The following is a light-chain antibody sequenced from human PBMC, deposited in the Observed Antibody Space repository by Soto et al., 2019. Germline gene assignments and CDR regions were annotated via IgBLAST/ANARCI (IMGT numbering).Light chain of an antibody. J-gene: IGKJ1*01. V-gene: IGKV3-15*01. CDR1: QSVSSN. CDR3: QHYNNWPRT. CDR2: GAS. Sequence: EIVMTQSPATLSVSPGERATLSCRASQSVSSNLAWYQQKPGQAPRLPIYGASTRATGIPARFSGSGSGTEFTLTISSLQSEDFAVYYCQHYNNWPRTFGQGTKVAIK.